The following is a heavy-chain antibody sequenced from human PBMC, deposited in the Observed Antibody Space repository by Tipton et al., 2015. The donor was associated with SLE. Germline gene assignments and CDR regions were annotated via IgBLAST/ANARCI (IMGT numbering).Heavy chain of an antibody. D-gene: IGHD1-26*01. J-gene: IGHJ4*02. Sequence: LVQSGAEVKEPGASVKVSCKASGYTFTGYYMHWVRQAPGQGLEWMGRINPNTGGTNYAQKFQGRVTMTRDTSIRTAYMELSSLRSDDTAVYYCARERELTSRFLDYWGQGALVTVSS. V-gene: IGHV1-2*06. CDR3: ARERELTSRFLDY. CDR2: INPNTGGT. CDR1: GYTFTGYY.